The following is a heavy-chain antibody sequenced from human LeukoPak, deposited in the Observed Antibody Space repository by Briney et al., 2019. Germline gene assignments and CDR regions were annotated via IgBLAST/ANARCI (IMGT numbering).Heavy chain of an antibody. CDR3: ARARGFYGDPFDY. J-gene: IGHJ4*02. CDR2: ISAYNGNT. CDR1: VYTFPSYG. D-gene: IGHD4-17*01. V-gene: IGHV1-18*01. Sequence: GASVKVSFMSSVYTFPSYGISWVRQAPGQGLEWMGWISAYNGNTNYAQKLQGRVTMTTDTSTSTAYIELRSLRSDDTGVYFCARARGFYGDPFDYWGQGTLVTVSS.